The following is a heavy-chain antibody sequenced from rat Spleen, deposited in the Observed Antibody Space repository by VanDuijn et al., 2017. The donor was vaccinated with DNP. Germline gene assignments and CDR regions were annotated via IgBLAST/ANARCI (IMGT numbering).Heavy chain of an antibody. D-gene: IGHD4-3*01. CDR1: GFSLTSYH. CDR2: IQSGGST. V-gene: IGHV2-27*01. CDR3: ARDLIIRDTTSAMDA. J-gene: IGHJ4*01. Sequence: QVQLKDSGPGLVQPSQTLSLTCTVSGFSLTSYHVHWVRQPPGKGLEWMGRIQSGGSTDYNSALKSRLSISRDTSKSQVFLKLNSLQTEDTATYYCARDLIIRDTTSAMDAWGQGTSVTVSS.